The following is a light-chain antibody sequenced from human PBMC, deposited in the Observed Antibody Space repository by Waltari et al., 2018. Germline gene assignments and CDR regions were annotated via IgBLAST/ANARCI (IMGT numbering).Light chain of an antibody. CDR3: QQSYSTPWT. Sequence: DIQMTQSPSSLSASVGDRVTITCRASQSISSYLNWYQQKPGKAPKLLIYAASSLQSGVPSRFSGSGSGTDFTLTSSSLQPEEFATYYCQQSYSTPWTFGQGTKVEIK. CDR2: AAS. J-gene: IGKJ1*01. V-gene: IGKV1-39*01. CDR1: QSISSY.